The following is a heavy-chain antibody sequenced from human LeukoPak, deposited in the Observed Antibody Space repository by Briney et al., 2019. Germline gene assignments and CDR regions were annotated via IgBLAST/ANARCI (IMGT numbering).Heavy chain of an antibody. J-gene: IGHJ6*03. CDR1: GYTFTGYY. CDR2: INPNSGGT. V-gene: IGHV1-2*06. Sequence: ASVKVSCKASGYTFTGYYMHWVRQAPGQGLEWMGRINPNSGGTNYAQKFQGRVTMTRDTSISTAYMELSRLRSDDPAVYYCARNGGSGSALYYYYYMDVWGKGTTVTVSS. D-gene: IGHD3-10*01. CDR3: ARNGGSGSALYYYYYMDV.